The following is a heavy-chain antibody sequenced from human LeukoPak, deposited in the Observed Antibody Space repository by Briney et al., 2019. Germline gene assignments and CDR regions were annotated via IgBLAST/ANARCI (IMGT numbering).Heavy chain of an antibody. CDR2: IIPIFDTP. D-gene: IGHD3-16*02. CDR1: GGIFGSYA. V-gene: IGHV1-69*06. CDR3: AKGSRLREAGSYRF. J-gene: IGHJ4*02. Sequence: GASVKVSCKASGGIFGSYAINWVRKPPGQGLNCLGRIIPIFDTPNYAQTFQGRVTISADKSTRTVYMELSSLRSEDTALYYCAKGSRLREAGSYRFWGQGTLVTVSS.